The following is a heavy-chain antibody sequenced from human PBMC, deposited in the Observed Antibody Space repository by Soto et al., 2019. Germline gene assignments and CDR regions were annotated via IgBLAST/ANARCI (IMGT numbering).Heavy chain of an antibody. CDR3: AGDDYDILTGPL. V-gene: IGHV4-59*01. J-gene: IGHJ4*02. CDR1: GGSISSYY. D-gene: IGHD3-9*01. Sequence: SSETLSLTCTVSGGSISSYYWSWIRQPPGKGLEWIGYIYYSGSTNYNPSLKSRVTISVDTSKNQFSLKLSSVTAADTAVYYCAGDDYDILTGPLWGQGTLVTVSS. CDR2: IYYSGST.